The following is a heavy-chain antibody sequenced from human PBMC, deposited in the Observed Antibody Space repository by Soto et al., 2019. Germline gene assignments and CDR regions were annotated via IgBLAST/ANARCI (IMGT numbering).Heavy chain of an antibody. CDR3: AADPRDYYYYGMDV. CDR1: GFTFTSSA. CDR2: IVVGSGNT. Sequence: GASVKVSCKASGFTFTSSAVQWVPQARGQRLEWIGWIVVGSGNTNYAQKFQERVTITRDMSTSTAYMELSSLRSEDTAVYYCAADPRDYYYYGMDVWGQGTTVTVSS. J-gene: IGHJ6*02. V-gene: IGHV1-58*01.